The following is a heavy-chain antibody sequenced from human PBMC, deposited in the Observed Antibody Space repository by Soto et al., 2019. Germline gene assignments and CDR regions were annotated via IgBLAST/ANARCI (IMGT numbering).Heavy chain of an antibody. J-gene: IGHJ4*02. CDR1: GFTFTSSA. D-gene: IGHD6-13*01. CDR3: AADGIAAAGDFDY. Sequence: ASVKVSCKASGFTFTSSAAQWVRQARGQRLEWIGWIVVGSGNTNYAQKFQERVTITRDMSTSTAYMELSSLRSDDTAVYYCAADGIAAAGDFDYWGQGTLVTVSS. V-gene: IGHV1-58*01. CDR2: IVVGSGNT.